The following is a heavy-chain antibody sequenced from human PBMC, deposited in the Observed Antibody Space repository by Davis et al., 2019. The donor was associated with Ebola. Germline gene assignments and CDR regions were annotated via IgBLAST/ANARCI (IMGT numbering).Heavy chain of an antibody. CDR3: ARLRGSCHRAFYYYGMDV. CDR2: IYYSGST. D-gene: IGHD2-15*01. CDR1: GGSISSSSYY. Sequence: SETLSLTCTVSGGSISSSSYYWGWIRQPPGKGLEWIGSIYYSGSTYYNPSLKSRVTISVDTSKNQFSLKLSSVTAADTAVYYCARLRGSCHRAFYYYGMDVWGQGTTVTVSS. J-gene: IGHJ6*02. V-gene: IGHV4-39*07.